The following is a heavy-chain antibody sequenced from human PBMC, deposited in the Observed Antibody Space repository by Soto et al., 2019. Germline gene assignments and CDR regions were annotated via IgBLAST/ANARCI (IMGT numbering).Heavy chain of an antibody. CDR2: IIPSYDRT. CDR1: GDAFKSHA. V-gene: IGHV1-69*06. CDR3: ARDPTNDYGDDTFDY. Sequence: QVLLLQSGSEVKKPGSSVKVSCKASGDAFKSHAIHWVRQAPGQGLEYMGRIIPSYDRTKYAQKFQGRLTVTADIYTSTVYMELSSLRSEDTAVYYCARDPTNDYGDDTFDYWGQGTKVIVSS. D-gene: IGHD4-17*01. J-gene: IGHJ4*02.